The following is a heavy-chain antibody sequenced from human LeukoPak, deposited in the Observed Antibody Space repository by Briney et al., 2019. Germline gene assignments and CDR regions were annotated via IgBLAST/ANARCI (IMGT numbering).Heavy chain of an antibody. Sequence: GTSVKVSCKASGYTFIGYGITWVRQAPGQGLEWMGWISTYNGNTNYAQNLQGRVTMTTDTSTSTTYMDLRSLRSDDTAVYYCARSLGRFGELYDAFDIWGPGTMVTVSS. CDR1: GYTFIGYG. CDR3: ARSLGRFGELYDAFDI. CDR2: ISTYNGNT. V-gene: IGHV1-18*01. J-gene: IGHJ3*02. D-gene: IGHD3-10*01.